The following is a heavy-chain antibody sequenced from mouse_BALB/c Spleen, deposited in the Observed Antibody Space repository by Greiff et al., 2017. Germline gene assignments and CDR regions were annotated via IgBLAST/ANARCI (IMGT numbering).Heavy chain of an antibody. J-gene: IGHJ3*01. D-gene: IGHD2-1*01. CDR2: INPYNGAT. Sequence: VQLKESGPELVKPGASVKISCKASGYSFTGYYMHWVKQSHVKSLEWIGRINPYNGATSYNQNFKDKASLTVDKSSSTAYMELHSLTSEDSAVYYCAHYGNYGFAYWGQGTLVTVSA. V-gene: IGHV1-31*01. CDR1: GYSFTGYY. CDR3: AHYGNYGFAY.